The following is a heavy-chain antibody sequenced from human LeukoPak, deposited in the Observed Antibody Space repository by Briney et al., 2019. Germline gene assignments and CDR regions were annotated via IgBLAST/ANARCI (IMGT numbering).Heavy chain of an antibody. CDR2: IKRKIDGETT. CDR3: VAGLGSSELDY. V-gene: IGHV3-15*01. J-gene: IGHJ4*02. Sequence: GGSLRLSCATSGFTFSDCWMSWVRQAPGKGLEWVGRIKRKIDGETTDYGAPVKGRFTISGDDSKNMLYLQMSSLQTEDTAVYYCVAGLGSSELDYWGQGTLVTVSS. CDR1: GFTFSDCW. D-gene: IGHD3-9*01.